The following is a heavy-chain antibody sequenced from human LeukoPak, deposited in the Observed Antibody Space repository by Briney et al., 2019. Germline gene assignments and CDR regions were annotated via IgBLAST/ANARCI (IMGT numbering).Heavy chain of an antibody. CDR1: GFTFSSYG. D-gene: IGHD3-10*01. CDR3: AKGSALWDWSYYFDY. J-gene: IGHJ4*02. Sequence: GGSLRLSCAASGFTFSSYGMHWVRQAPGKGLEWVAVISYDGSNKYYADSVKGRFTIFRDNSKNTLFLQMHSLRAEDTAVYYCAKGSALWDWSYYFDYWGQGTLVTVSS. CDR2: ISYDGSNK. V-gene: IGHV3-30*18.